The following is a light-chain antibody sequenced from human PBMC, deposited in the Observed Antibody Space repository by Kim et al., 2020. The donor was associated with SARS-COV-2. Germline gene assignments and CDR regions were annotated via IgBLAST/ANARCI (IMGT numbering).Light chain of an antibody. CDR3: QQRYSPPVT. V-gene: IGKV1-39*01. CDR2: AAS. J-gene: IGKJ3*01. CDR1: QTIRTY. Sequence: DIQTTQSPSSLSASVGGRVTITCRASQTIRTYLNWYQQKPGKAPKRLIFAASSLQSGVPSRFSGSGSGTDFTLTVSSLQPEDVAAYYCQQRYSPPVTFGAGTKVDIK.